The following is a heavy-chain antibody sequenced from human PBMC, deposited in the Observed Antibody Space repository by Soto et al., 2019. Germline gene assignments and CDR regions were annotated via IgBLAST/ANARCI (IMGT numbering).Heavy chain of an antibody. D-gene: IGHD2-15*01. CDR2: IQSGGPT. CDR1: GFTVSSKY. J-gene: IGHJ6*04. Sequence: EVQLVESGGGLVQPGGSLRLSCAASGFTVSSKYMSWVRQAPGKGLEWVSLIQSGGPTYYADSVKGRFTISSDTSENTVHLQMDSLRAEETAVYYCARDDVLCDGGRCYGVTLDVWGKGTTVTVSS. V-gene: IGHV3-66*01. CDR3: ARDDVLCDGGRCYGVTLDV.